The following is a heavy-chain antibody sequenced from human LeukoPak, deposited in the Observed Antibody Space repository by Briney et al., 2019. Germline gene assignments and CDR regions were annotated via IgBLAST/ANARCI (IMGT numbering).Heavy chain of an antibody. CDR1: GYTFTSYD. Sequence: ASVKVSCKASGYTFTSYDINWVRQATGQGLEWMGWMNPNSGNTGHAQKFQGRVTMTRSASINTAYMELSSLTSGDTAVYYCARSSVGARRRIDYWGQGTLVTVSS. CDR2: MNPNSGNT. D-gene: IGHD1-26*01. CDR3: ARSSVGARRRIDY. J-gene: IGHJ4*02. V-gene: IGHV1-8*01.